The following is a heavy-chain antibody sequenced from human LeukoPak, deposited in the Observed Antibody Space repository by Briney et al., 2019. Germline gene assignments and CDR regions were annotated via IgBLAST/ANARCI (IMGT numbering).Heavy chain of an antibody. J-gene: IGHJ3*02. CDR3: ASGANYYDSSGPYAFDI. D-gene: IGHD3-22*01. V-gene: IGHV1-69*06. CDR2: IIPIFGTA. Sequence: SVKVSCKASGGTFSSYAISWVRQAPGQGLEWMGGIIPIFGTANYAQKFQGRVTITADKSTSTAYMELSSLRSEDTAVYYCASGANYYDSSGPYAFDIWGQGTMVTVSS. CDR1: GGTFSSYA.